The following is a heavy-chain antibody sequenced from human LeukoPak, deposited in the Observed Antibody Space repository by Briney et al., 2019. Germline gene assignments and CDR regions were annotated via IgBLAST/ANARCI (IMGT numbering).Heavy chain of an antibody. CDR2: IRYDGINK. CDR3: ARDLGQYYDTSDNWFDP. D-gene: IGHD3-22*01. Sequence: GGSLRLSCAASGFTFSSYAMHWVRQAPGKGLEWVAFIRYDGINKYYADSVKGRFTISRDNSKNTLYLQMNSLRAEDTAVYYCARDLGQYYDTSDNWFDPWGQGTLVTVSS. CDR1: GFTFSSYA. V-gene: IGHV3-30*02. J-gene: IGHJ5*02.